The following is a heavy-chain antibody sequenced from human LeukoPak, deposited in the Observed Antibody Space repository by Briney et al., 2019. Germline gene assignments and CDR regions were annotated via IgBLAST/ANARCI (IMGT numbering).Heavy chain of an antibody. Sequence: GGSLRLSCAASGFTFSSYGMHWVRQAPGKGLEWVAFIRYDGSNKYYADSVKGRFTISRDNSKNTLYLQMNSLRAEDTAVYYCAKRHCSSTSCYTDYYYYMDVWGKGTPVTVSS. CDR3: AKRHCSSTSCYTDYYYYMDV. CDR2: IRYDGSNK. J-gene: IGHJ6*03. CDR1: GFTFSSYG. D-gene: IGHD2-2*02. V-gene: IGHV3-30*02.